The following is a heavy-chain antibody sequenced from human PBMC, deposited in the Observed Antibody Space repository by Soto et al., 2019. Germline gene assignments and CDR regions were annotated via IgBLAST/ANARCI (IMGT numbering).Heavy chain of an antibody. CDR3: ARELYYDSSGYYWFDP. V-gene: IGHV4-4*02. D-gene: IGHD3-22*01. CDR2: IYHSGST. J-gene: IGHJ5*02. Sequence: PSETLSLTCAVSGGSISSSNWWSWVRQPPGKGLEWIGEIYHSGSTNYNPSLKSRVTISVDKSKNQFSLKLSSVTAADTAVYYCARELYYDSSGYYWFDPWGQGTLVTVSS. CDR1: GGSISSSNW.